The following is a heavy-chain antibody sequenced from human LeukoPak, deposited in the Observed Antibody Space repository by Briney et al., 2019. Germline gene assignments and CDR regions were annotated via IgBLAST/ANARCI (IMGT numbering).Heavy chain of an antibody. Sequence: GGSLRLSCAASGFTFSCYAIHWVRQAPGKGLEWVALISYDGSNKYYADSVKGRFTISRDNSKNTLYLQMNSLRAEDTAVYYCASGTMIMFGGVGAIDPWGQGTLVTVSS. D-gene: IGHD3-16*01. CDR2: ISYDGSNK. J-gene: IGHJ5*02. V-gene: IGHV3-30*04. CDR3: ASGTMIMFGGVGAIDP. CDR1: GFTFSCYA.